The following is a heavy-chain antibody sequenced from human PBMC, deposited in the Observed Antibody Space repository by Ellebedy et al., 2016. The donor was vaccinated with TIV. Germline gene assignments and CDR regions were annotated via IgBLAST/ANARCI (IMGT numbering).Heavy chain of an antibody. D-gene: IGHD3/OR15-3a*01. Sequence: SETLSLTCNVSGSSIRSYYRSWIRQSPGKGLEWIGYVYYSGDANYNPSLRSLVAMSVATYTSQLSLNVNSVTAADTGIYFCVRHACRITLFGLLICSRASGYVFDIWGQGTMVTVSS. CDR3: VRHACRITLFGLLICSRASGYVFDI. CDR1: GSSIRSYY. CDR2: VYYSGDA. V-gene: IGHV4-59*08. J-gene: IGHJ3*02.